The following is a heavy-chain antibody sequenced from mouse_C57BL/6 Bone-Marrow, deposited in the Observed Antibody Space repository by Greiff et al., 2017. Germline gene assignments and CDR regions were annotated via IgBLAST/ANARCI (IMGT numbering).Heavy chain of an antibody. CDR3: AREDWFAY. CDR2: IYPRSGNT. V-gene: IGHV1-81*01. CDR1: GYTFTSYG. J-gene: IGHJ3*01. Sequence: QVQLQQSGAELARPGASVKLSCKASGYTFTSYGISWVKQRTGQGLEWIGEIYPRSGNTSYNEKFKGKATLTADKSSSTAYMELRSLTSEDSAVYFCAREDWFAYWGQGTLVTVSA.